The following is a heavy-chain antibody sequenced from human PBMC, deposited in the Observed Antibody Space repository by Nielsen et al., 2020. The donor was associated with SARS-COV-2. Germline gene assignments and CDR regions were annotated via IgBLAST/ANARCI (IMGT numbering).Heavy chain of an antibody. J-gene: IGHJ5*02. D-gene: IGHD2-21*02. Sequence: GESLKISCAASGFTFSSYSMNWVRQAPGKGLEWVANIKQDGSEKYYVDSVKGRFTISRDNAKNSLYLQMNSLRAEDTAVYYCARAQVVVTANWFDPWGQGTLVTVSS. CDR3: ARAQVVVTANWFDP. CDR1: GFTFSSYS. CDR2: IKQDGSEK. V-gene: IGHV3-7*04.